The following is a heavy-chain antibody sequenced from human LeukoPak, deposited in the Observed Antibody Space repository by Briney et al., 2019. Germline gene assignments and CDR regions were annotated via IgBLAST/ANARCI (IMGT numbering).Heavy chain of an antibody. J-gene: IGHJ4*02. V-gene: IGHV1-24*01. CDR1: GYTVREVA. CDR3: ATIKRWYDFWSGYYLDY. D-gene: IGHD3-3*01. CDR2: FDPAEGET. Sequence: ASVKVSCKVSGYTVREVAIHWVRQAPGEGLEWMGGFDPAEGETTYSHKFQGRVTITADESTSTAYMELSSLRSEDTAVYYCATIKRWYDFWSGYYLDYWGQGTLVTVSS.